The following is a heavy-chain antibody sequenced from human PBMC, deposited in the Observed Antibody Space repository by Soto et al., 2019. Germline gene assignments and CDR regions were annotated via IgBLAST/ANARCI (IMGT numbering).Heavy chain of an antibody. J-gene: IGHJ3*02. CDR1: GGTFSSYS. CDR3: AIAYYYGSGSYYIQYSDAFDI. CDR2: IIPIFGTA. V-gene: IGHV1-69*13. D-gene: IGHD3-10*01. Sequence: SVKVSCKASGGTFSSYSISWVRQAPGQGLEWMGGIIPIFGTANYAQKFQGRVTITADESTSTAYMELSSLRSEDTAVYYCAIAYYYGSGSYYIQYSDAFDIWGQGTMVTVSS.